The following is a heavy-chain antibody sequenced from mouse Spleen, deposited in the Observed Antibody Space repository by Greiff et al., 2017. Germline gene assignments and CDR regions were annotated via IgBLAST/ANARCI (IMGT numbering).Heavy chain of an antibody. Sequence: EVKLMESGGGLVKPGGSLKLSCAASGFTFSSYAMSWVRQTPEKRLEWVATISSGGGNTYYPDSVKGRFTISRDNAKNTLYLQMSSLKSEDTAMYYCARQLRGAMDYWGQGTSVTVSS. J-gene: IGHJ4*01. V-gene: IGHV5-9*04. CDR2: ISSGGGNT. D-gene: IGHD1-1*01. CDR1: GFTFSSYA. CDR3: ARQLRGAMDY.